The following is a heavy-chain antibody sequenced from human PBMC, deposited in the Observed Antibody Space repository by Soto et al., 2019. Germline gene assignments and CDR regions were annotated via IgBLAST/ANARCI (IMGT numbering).Heavy chain of an antibody. Sequence: SVKVSCKASGYTFISYYIHWVRQDPGQGLEWMGIINPSGGSTSYAQKFQGRVTMTRDTSTSTVYMELSSLRSEDTAVYYCARGGMGYCSSTSCPAADWFDPWGQGTLVTVSS. CDR2: INPSGGST. J-gene: IGHJ5*02. CDR3: ARGGMGYCSSTSCPAADWFDP. V-gene: IGHV1-46*01. D-gene: IGHD2-2*01. CDR1: GYTFISYY.